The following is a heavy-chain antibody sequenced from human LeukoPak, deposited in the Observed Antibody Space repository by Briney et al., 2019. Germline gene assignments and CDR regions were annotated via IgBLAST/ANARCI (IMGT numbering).Heavy chain of an antibody. D-gene: IGHD3-22*01. Sequence: PGGSLRHSCTTSGFTFSSYAMSWVRQAPGKGLEWVSTMTGSGDFTYYADSVKGRFTVSRDNSKNTLYLHMSSLRAEDTAIYYCANPDSRGFYLSIRFDFWGQGTLVTVSS. CDR1: GFTFSSYA. V-gene: IGHV3-23*01. J-gene: IGHJ5*01. CDR3: ANPDSRGFYLSIRFDF. CDR2: MTGSGDFT.